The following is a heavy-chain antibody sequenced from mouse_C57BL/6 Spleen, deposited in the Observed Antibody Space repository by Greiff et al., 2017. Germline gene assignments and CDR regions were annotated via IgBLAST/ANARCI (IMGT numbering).Heavy chain of an antibody. Sequence: DVKLQESGPGLVKPSQSLSLTCSVTGYSITSGYYWNWIRQFPGNKLEWMGYISYDGSNNYNPSLKNRISITRDTSKNQFFLKLNSVTTEDTATYYCASSDYYGFDYWGQGTTLTVSS. CDR2: ISYDGSN. J-gene: IGHJ2*01. V-gene: IGHV3-6*01. CDR3: ASSDYYGFDY. CDR1: GYSITSGYY. D-gene: IGHD1-1*01.